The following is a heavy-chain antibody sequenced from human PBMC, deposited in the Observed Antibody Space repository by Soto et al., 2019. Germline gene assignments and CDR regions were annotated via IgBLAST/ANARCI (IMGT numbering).Heavy chain of an antibody. J-gene: IGHJ4*02. D-gene: IGHD3-10*01. CDR1: GFTFSSYA. V-gene: IGHV3-23*01. CDR2: ISSSGGST. CDR3: AKILWFGEYIDDFDY. Sequence: GGSLRLSCAASGFTFSSYAMHWVRQAPGKGLEWVSAISSSGGSTYYADSVKGRFTISRDNSKNTLYLQMNSLRAEDTAVYYCAKILWFGEYIDDFDYWGQGTLVTVSS.